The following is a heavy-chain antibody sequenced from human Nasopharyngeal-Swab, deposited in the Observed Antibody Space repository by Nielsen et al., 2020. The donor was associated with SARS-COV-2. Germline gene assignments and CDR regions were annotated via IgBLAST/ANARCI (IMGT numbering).Heavy chain of an antibody. CDR3: AKDLTMTTVTTGYYFDY. CDR2: ISGRGRSP. J-gene: IGHJ4*02. CDR1: GFTFTNYA. Sequence: GESLRLSCAASGFTFTNYAMNWVRQAPGKGLEWVSTISGRGRSPHYADSVKGRFTISRDSAESTLYLQMNSLRAEDTAVYYCAKDLTMTTVTTGYYFDYWGQGTLVTVSS. D-gene: IGHD4-11*01. V-gene: IGHV3-23*01.